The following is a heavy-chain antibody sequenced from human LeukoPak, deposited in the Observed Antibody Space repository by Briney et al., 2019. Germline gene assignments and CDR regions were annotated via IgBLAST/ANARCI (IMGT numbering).Heavy chain of an antibody. V-gene: IGHV1-18*01. CDR3: ARDIAAAPDHFQH. CDR2: ISVYNGNT. J-gene: IGHJ1*01. CDR1: GYTFTSYG. Sequence: ASVKVSCKASGYTFTSYGISWVRQAPEQGLEWMGWISVYNGNTNYAQKLQGRVTMTTDTSTSTAYMELRSLRSDDTAVYYCARDIAAAPDHFQHWGQGTLVTVSS. D-gene: IGHD6-13*01.